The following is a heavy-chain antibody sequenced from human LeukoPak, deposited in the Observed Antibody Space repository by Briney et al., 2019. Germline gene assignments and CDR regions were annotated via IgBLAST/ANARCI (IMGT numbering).Heavy chain of an antibody. J-gene: IGHJ4*02. D-gene: IGHD3-22*01. CDR1: GYTFTSYA. Sequence: GASVKVSCKASGYTFTSYAMHWVRQAPGQRLEWMGWVNAGNGNTKYSQKFQGRVTITRDTSASTAYMELSSLRSEDTAVYYCARDGPGDYYDSSGYHGPTFDYWGQGTLVTVSS. CDR2: VNAGNGNT. V-gene: IGHV1-3*01. CDR3: ARDGPGDYYDSSGYHGPTFDY.